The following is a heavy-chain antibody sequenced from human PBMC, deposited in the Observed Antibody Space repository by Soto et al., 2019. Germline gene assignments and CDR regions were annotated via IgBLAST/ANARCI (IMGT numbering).Heavy chain of an antibody. V-gene: IGHV3-23*01. J-gene: IGHJ4*02. Sequence: GGSLRLSCAASGFTFSSYAMSWVRQAPGKGLEWVAAISSSGGSTYYADSVKGRFTISRDNSKNTLYLQMNSLRAEDTAVYYCARGGNAIFGVVVIYSWGQGTLVTVSS. CDR2: ISSSGGST. CDR3: ARGGNAIFGVVVIYS. CDR1: GFTFSSYA. D-gene: IGHD3-3*01.